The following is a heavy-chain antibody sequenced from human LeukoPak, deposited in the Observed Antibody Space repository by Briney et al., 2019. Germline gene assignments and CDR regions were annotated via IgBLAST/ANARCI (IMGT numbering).Heavy chain of an antibody. CDR1: GASISSGSYY. J-gene: IGHJ4*02. CDR2: IYTSGST. V-gene: IGHV4-61*02. CDR3: ASWAVFGSGPGSFGYYFDY. D-gene: IGHD3-3*01. Sequence: SETLSLICTVSGASISSGSYYWSWIRQPAGKGLEWIGRIYTSGSTNYNPSLKSRVTISVDTSKNQFSLKLSSVTAADTAVYYGASWAVFGSGPGSFGYYFDYWGQGTLVTVSS.